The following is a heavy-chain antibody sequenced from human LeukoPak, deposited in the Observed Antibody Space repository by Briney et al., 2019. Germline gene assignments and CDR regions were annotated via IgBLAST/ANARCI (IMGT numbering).Heavy chain of an antibody. CDR3: ARKWWENWFDS. D-gene: IGHD2-15*01. V-gene: IGHV3-23*01. CDR1: GFTFKNFV. Sequence: GGSLRLSCAASGFTFKNFVMTWVRQAPGQGLDWVSAISGNTGATYYADSVKGRFTISRDNSKNTLYLQMNSLRAEDTAVYYCARKWWENWFDSWGQGALVTVSS. CDR2: ISGNTGAT. J-gene: IGHJ5*01.